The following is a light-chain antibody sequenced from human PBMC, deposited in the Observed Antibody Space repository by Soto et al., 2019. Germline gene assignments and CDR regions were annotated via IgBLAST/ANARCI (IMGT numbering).Light chain of an antibody. Sequence: SVSAGGVAALSCRASQSVSSNLAWYQQKPGQAPRLLIYGASTRATGIPARFSGSRSGTEFTVLLCSLPSGAFAVYYCPQHTASGTYAQGTKVEIK. CDR3: PQHTASGT. J-gene: IGKJ1*01. V-gene: IGKV3-15*01. CDR2: GAS. CDR1: QSVSSN.